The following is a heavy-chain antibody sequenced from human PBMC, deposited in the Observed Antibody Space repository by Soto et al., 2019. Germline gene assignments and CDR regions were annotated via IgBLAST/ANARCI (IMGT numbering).Heavy chain of an antibody. D-gene: IGHD3-3*01. CDR2: ISSSSSTI. V-gene: IGHV3-48*02. Sequence: GGSLRLSCAASGFTFSRYSMNWVRQAPGKGLEWVSYISSSSSTIYYADSVKGRFTISRDNAKNSLYLQMNSLRDEDTAVYYCARGTYDFWSGYYMPDYYYYYGMDVWGQGTTVTVSS. CDR3: ARGTYDFWSGYYMPDYYYYYGMDV. J-gene: IGHJ6*02. CDR1: GFTFSRYS.